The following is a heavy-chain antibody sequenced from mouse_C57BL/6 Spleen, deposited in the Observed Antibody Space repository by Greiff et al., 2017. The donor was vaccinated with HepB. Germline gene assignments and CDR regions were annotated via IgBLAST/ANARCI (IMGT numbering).Heavy chain of an antibody. J-gene: IGHJ4*01. V-gene: IGHV14-1*01. Sequence: VQLQQSGAELVRPGASVKLSCTASGFNIKDYYMHWVKQRPEQGLEWIGRIDPEDGDTEYAPKFQGKATMTADTSSNTAYLQLSSLTSEDTAVYYCTHYEYVYYAMDYWGQGTSVTVSS. CDR1: GFNIKDYY. CDR2: IDPEDGDT. D-gene: IGHD2-4*01. CDR3: THYEYVYYAMDY.